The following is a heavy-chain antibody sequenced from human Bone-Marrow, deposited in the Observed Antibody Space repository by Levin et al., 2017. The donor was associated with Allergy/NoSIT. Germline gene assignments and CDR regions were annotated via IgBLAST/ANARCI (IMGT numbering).Heavy chain of an antibody. J-gene: IGHJ1*01. CDR1: GGTFSSYL. V-gene: IGHV1-69*04. Sequence: SVKVSCKASGGTFSSYLIHWVRQAPGQGLEWMGRIIPIVGITNYAQKFQGRVTITADKSTSTAYMELSRLTSEDTAVYYCARDWATVTGPRYFHHWGQGTLVTVSS. CDR2: IIPIVGIT. D-gene: IGHD6-19*01. CDR3: ARDWATVTGPRYFHH.